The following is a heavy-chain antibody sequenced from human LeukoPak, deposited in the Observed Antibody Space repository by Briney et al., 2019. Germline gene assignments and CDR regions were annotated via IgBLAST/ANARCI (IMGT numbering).Heavy chain of an antibody. CDR2: IYNSEST. Sequence: PSETLSLTCTVSGDSISSYYWSRIRQPPGKGLEWIGYIYNSESTNYNPSLKSRLTISVDTSKNQFSLKLSSVTAADTAVYYCARTPYYYYMDVWGKGTTVTVSS. J-gene: IGHJ6*03. V-gene: IGHV4-59*01. CDR1: GDSISSYY. CDR3: ARTPYYYYMDV.